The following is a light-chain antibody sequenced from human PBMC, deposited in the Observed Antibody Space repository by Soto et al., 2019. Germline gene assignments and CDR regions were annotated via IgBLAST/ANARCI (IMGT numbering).Light chain of an antibody. CDR3: AAWDDSLSGRGV. J-gene: IGLJ1*01. CDR1: SSNIGSNY. Sequence: QSVLTQPPSASGTPGQRVTISCSGSSSNIGSNYVYWYQQLPGTAPKLLIYRYNQRPSGVPDRFSGSKPGTSDSLAISGLRSEDEADYYCAAWDDSLSGRGVFGSGTKVTVL. V-gene: IGLV1-47*01. CDR2: RYN.